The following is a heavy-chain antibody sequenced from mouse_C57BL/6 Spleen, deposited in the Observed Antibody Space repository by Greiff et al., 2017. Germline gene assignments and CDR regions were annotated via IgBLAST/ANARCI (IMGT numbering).Heavy chain of an antibody. J-gene: IGHJ1*03. CDR3: ARDRGVFISTVVAPYWYFDV. V-gene: IGHV5-4*01. Sequence: EVHLVESGGGLVKPGGSLKLSCAASGFTFSSYAMSWVRQTPEKRLEWVATISDGGSYTYYPDNVKGRFTISRDNAKNNLYLQMSHLKSEDTAMYYCARDRGVFISTVVAPYWYFDVWGTGTTVTVSS. CDR1: GFTFSSYA. D-gene: IGHD1-1*01. CDR2: ISDGGSYT.